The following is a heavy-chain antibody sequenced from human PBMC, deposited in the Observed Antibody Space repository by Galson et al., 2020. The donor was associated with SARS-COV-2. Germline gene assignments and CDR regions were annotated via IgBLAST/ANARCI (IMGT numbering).Heavy chain of an antibody. CDR2: ISYDGANK. D-gene: IGHD2-2*01. J-gene: IGHJ6*02. Sequence: GGSLRLSCAASGFTFSSYGMHWVRQAPGKGLEWVTVISYDGANKYYADSVKGRFTISRDNSKNTLYLQINSLRAEDTAVYYCANAMRGYYGMDVWGQGTTVTVSS. CDR3: ANAMRGYYGMDV. V-gene: IGHV3-30*18. CDR1: GFTFSSYG.